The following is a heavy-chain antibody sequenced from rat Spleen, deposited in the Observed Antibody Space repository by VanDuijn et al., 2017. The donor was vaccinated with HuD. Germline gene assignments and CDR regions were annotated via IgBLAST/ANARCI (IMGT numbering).Heavy chain of an antibody. CDR2: ISYDGGST. Sequence: EVQLVASGGGLVQPGRSLKLSCAASGFTFSDYYMAWVRQAPKKGLEWVASISYDGGSTYYRDSVKGRFTISRDNAKRTLYLQMESLRSEDTATYYCAKDMVGPYSSYEDYVMDAWGQGASVTVSS. CDR3: AKDMVGPYSSYEDYVMDA. V-gene: IGHV5-20*01. CDR1: GFTFSDYY. D-gene: IGHD1-8*01. J-gene: IGHJ4*01.